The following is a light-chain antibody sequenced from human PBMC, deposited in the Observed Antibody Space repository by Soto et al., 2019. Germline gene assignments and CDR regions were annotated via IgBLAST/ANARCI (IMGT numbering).Light chain of an antibody. J-gene: IGKJ5*01. CDR3: QQRSNWLPIT. CDR1: QIVSRN. V-gene: IGKV3-11*01. Sequence: TQSPSALSVSPGERATLSCRARQIVSRNLAWYQQKPVQAPRLLTYDASNRATGIPARFSGSESETDFTLTISSLEPEDFAFYYCQQRSNWLPITFGQRTRLEIK. CDR2: DAS.